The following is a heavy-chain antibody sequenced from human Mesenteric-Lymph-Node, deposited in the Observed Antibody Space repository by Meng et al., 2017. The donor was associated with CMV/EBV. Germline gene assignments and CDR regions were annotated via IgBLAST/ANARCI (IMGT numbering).Heavy chain of an antibody. Sequence: GESLKISCAASGFTFSSYAMSWVRQAPGKGLEWVSVVYSGGTSVYYADSVEGRFTISRDNSKSTVYLQMNSLRVEDTAIYYCARDHVAPLDSWGQGTLVTVSS. CDR2: VYSGGTSV. V-gene: IGHV3-23*03. CDR3: ARDHVAPLDS. J-gene: IGHJ5*01. D-gene: IGHD2-21*01. CDR1: GFTFSSYA.